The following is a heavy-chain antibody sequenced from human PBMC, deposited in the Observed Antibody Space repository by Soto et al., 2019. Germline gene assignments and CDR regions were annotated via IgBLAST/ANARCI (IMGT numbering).Heavy chain of an antibody. CDR3: AKLHSSSWLHYGMDV. D-gene: IGHD6-13*01. CDR1: GFTFSSYA. J-gene: IGHJ6*02. Sequence: PGGSLRLSCAASGFTFSSYAMSWVRQAPGKGLEWVSAISGSGGSTYYADSVKGRFTISRDNSKNTLYLQMNSLRAEDTAVYYCAKLHSSSWLHYGMDVWGQGTTVTVSS. V-gene: IGHV3-23*01. CDR2: ISGSGGST.